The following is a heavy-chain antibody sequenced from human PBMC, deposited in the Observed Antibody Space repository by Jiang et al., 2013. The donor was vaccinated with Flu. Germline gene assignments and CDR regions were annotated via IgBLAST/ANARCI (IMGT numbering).Heavy chain of an antibody. J-gene: IGHJ4*02. D-gene: IGHD1-26*01. Sequence: QLLESGGDLVKALGRSLRLSCTASGFTFGDYAMNWFRQAPGKGLEWVGFIRSRTYGGTTEYAASVQGRFTISRDDSKSIAFLQMNSLKTEDTAVYYCTRELLLRGRYYCDYWGQGTLVTVSS. V-gene: IGHV3-49*05. CDR2: IRSRTYGGTT. CDR3: TRELLLRGRYYCDY. CDR1: GFTFGDYA.